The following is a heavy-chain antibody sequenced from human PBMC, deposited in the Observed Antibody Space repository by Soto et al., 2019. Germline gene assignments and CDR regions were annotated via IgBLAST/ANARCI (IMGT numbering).Heavy chain of an antibody. D-gene: IGHD2-2*01. CDR3: AREKREKYQLVEGEGGWFDP. CDR2: ISYDGSNK. J-gene: IGHJ5*02. Sequence: QVQLVESGGGVVQPGRSLRLSCAASGFTFSSYAMHWVRQAPGKGLEWVAVISYDGSNKYYADSVKGRFTISRDNSKNTLYLQMNSMRAEDTAVYYCAREKREKYQLVEGEGGWFDPWGQGTLVTVSS. V-gene: IGHV3-30-3*01. CDR1: GFTFSSYA.